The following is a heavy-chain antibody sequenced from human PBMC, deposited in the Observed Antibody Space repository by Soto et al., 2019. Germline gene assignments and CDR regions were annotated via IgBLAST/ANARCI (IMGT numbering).Heavy chain of an antibody. CDR3: AIVEWLSTSCFNF. J-gene: IGHJ4*02. CDR2: ISGSGGAT. V-gene: IGHV3-23*04. Sequence: EVQLVESGGGMVRPGGSLRLSCAASGFTFTSFAVSWVRQAPGKGLEWVSAISGSGGATYYADSVKGRFTVSRDNSRNTVYLKVNSLKVEESAGAICAIVEWLSTSCFNFWGKGTLVTVSS. D-gene: IGHD3-3*01. CDR1: GFTFTSFA.